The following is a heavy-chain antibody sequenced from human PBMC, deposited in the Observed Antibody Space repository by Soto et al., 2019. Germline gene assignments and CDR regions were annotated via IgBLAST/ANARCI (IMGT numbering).Heavy chain of an antibody. V-gene: IGHV1-2*04. CDR1: GYTFTGYY. CDR3: ARDVIAVAGTDYYYGMDV. J-gene: IGHJ6*02. Sequence: ASVKVSCKASGYTFTGYYMHWGRQAPGQGLEWMVWINPNSGGTNYAQKFQGWVTMTRDTSISTAYMELSRLRSDDTAVYYCARDVIAVAGTDYYYGMDVWGQGTTVTVSS. CDR2: INPNSGGT. D-gene: IGHD6-19*01.